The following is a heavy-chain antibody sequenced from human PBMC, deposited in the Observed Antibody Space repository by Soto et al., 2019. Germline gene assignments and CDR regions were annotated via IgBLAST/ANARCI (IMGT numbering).Heavy chain of an antibody. CDR2: INGYNGNT. D-gene: IGHD3-16*01. CDR1: GYTFTSYG. V-gene: IGHV1-18*01. CDR3: ARMGDVPYYYYGMDV. J-gene: IGHJ6*02. Sequence: QVQLVQSGAEVKKPGASVKVSCKVSGYTFTSYGISWVRQAPGQGLEWMGWINGYNGNTNHAQKLQGRVTMSTDTSPSTAYMELRSLRSDDSAVYYCARMGDVPYYYYGMDVWGQGTTVTVSS.